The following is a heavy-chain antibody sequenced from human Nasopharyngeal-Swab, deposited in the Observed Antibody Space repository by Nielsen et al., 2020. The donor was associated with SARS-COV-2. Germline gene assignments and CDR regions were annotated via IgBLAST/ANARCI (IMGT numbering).Heavy chain of an antibody. CDR2: INLYGSQK. CDR3: TSGWFDP. V-gene: IGHV3-7*01. J-gene: IGHJ5*02. CDR1: GFSFSSYW. Sequence: GGSLRLSCAASGFSFSSYWMSWVRQAPGKGLEWVANINLYGSQKNFVDSVKGRFTISRDTAKNSLYLQMNSLRAEDTAVYYCTSGWFDPWGQGTLVTVSS.